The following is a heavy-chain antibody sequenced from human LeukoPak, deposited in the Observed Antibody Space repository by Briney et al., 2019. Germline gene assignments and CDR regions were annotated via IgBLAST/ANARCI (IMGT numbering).Heavy chain of an antibody. Sequence: PSETLSLTCTVSGGSISSYYWSWIRQTPGKGLEWIGYINYSGSTNYNPSLKSRLTISVASSKNQFSLELTSVTAADTAVYYCARDIWFDPWGQGTLVTVSS. CDR2: INYSGST. V-gene: IGHV4-59*01. CDR3: ARDIWFDP. CDR1: GGSISSYY. J-gene: IGHJ5*02.